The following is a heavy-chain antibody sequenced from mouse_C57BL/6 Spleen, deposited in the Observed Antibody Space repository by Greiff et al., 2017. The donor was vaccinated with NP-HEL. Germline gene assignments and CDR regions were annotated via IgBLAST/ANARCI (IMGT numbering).Heavy chain of an antibody. J-gene: IGHJ3*01. Sequence: EVHLVESGEGLVKPGGSLKLSCAASGFTFSSYAMSWVRQTPEKRLEWVAYISSGGDYIYYADTVKGRFTISRDNARNTLYLQMSSLTYENTTMYYSTKGNPYSVWFAYWGQGTLVTVSA. CDR1: GFTFSSYA. D-gene: IGHD2-12*01. V-gene: IGHV5-9-1*02. CDR3: TKGNPYSVWFAY. CDR2: ISSGGDYI.